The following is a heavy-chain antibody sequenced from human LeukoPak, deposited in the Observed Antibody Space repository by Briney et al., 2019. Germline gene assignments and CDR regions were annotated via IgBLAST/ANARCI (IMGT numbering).Heavy chain of an antibody. CDR2: ISGSGGST. J-gene: IGHJ3*02. CDR3: AKERNRPRGAFDI. D-gene: IGHD1-14*01. CDR1: GFTFSSYA. V-gene: IGHV3-23*01. Sequence: GVSLRLSCADSGFTFSSYAMSWVRQAPGKGLESVSFISGSGGSTDSADSVKGRFTISRDKSKHTLYLQMNSLRGEDTAVYYCAKERNRPRGAFDIWGQGTMVTVSS.